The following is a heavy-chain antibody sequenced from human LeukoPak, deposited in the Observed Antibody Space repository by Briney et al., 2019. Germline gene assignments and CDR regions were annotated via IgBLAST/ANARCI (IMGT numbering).Heavy chain of an antibody. CDR3: AKGAVVLTALSSFDY. D-gene: IGHD2-15*01. CDR1: GFTFSNYA. Sequence: GGSLRLSCAASGFTFSNYAMSWVRQAPGKGLEWVSNIRGSGDTTFYAESVKGRFIISRDNSKDTLSLQMNSLRAEDTAVYYCAKGAVVLTALSSFDYWGQGTLVTVSS. CDR2: IRGSGDTT. J-gene: IGHJ4*02. V-gene: IGHV3-23*01.